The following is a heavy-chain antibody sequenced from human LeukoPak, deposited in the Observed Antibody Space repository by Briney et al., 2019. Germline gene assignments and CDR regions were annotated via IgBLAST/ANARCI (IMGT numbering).Heavy chain of an antibody. CDR1: GFTFSSHC. CDR2: INGDGTTT. Sequence: PGGSLRLSCAASGFTFSSHCIHWVRQAPGKGLVWVSRINGDGTTTSYADSVSGSFTISRDNAKNMLYLQMDSLRVEDTAVYFCARGTILRPQSGFEIWDQGTLFTVSS. D-gene: IGHD1/OR15-1a*01. V-gene: IGHV3-74*01. CDR3: ARGTILRPQSGFEI. J-gene: IGHJ3*02.